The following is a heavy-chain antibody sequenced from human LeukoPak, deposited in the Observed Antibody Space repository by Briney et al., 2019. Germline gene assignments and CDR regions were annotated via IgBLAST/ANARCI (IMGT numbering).Heavy chain of an antibody. CDR3: VRTRTAVIRDDY. D-gene: IGHD1/OR15-1a*01. V-gene: IGHV3-23*01. Sequence: PSGGSLSLSCAASGFTFSSYAMSWVRQAPGKGLEWVSAILGSGGGTYYADSVKGRFTISRDNSKNTLYLQMNSLRVEDTAVYYCVRTRTAVIRDDYWVQGTLVTVSS. J-gene: IGHJ4*02. CDR2: ILGSGGGT. CDR1: GFTFSSYA.